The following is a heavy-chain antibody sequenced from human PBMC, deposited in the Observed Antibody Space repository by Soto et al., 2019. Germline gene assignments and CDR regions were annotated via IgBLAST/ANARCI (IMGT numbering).Heavy chain of an antibody. V-gene: IGHV6-1*01. Sequence: KQSQTLSLTCAISGDSVSSNSAAWNWIRQSPSRGLEWLGRTYYRSKWYNDYAVSVKSRITINPDTSKNQFSLQLNSVTPEDTAVYYCARDRGSDSSSYYYYYMDVWGKGTTVTVSS. CDR3: ARDRGSDSSSYYYYYMDV. CDR2: TYYRSKWYN. J-gene: IGHJ6*03. CDR1: GDSVSSNSAA. D-gene: IGHD6-6*01.